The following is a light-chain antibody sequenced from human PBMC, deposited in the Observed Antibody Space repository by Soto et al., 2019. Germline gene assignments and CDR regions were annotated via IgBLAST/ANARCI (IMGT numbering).Light chain of an antibody. CDR3: QQYSSHST. Sequence: DIRMTQSPSTLSSSVGDRVTITCRASQSINNWLAWYQQKPAKAPTLLIYSASSLENGVPSRFSGRGSGTEFIFTITSLQPDDFATYYCQQYSSHSTFGQGTKVEIK. CDR1: QSINNW. CDR2: SAS. J-gene: IGKJ1*01. V-gene: IGKV1-5*03.